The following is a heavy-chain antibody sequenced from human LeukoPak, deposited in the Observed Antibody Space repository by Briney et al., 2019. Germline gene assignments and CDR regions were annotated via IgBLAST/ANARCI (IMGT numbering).Heavy chain of an antibody. CDR3: ARDSVAQQWLVGQYYFDY. CDR2: IYTSGST. D-gene: IGHD6-19*01. J-gene: IGHJ4*02. Sequence: SETLSLTCTVPGGSISSYYWSWIRQPAGKGLEWIGRIYTSGSTNYNPSLKSRVTMSVDTSKNQFSLKLSSVTAADTAVYYCARDSVAQQWLVGQYYFDYWGQGTLVTVSS. V-gene: IGHV4-4*07. CDR1: GGSISSYY.